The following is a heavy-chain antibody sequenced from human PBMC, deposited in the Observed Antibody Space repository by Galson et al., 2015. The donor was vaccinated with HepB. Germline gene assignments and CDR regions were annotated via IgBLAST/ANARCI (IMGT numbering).Heavy chain of an antibody. Sequence: ETLSLTCAVYGGSFSGYYWSWIRQPPGKGLEWIGEINHSGSTNYNPSLKSRVTISVDTSKNQFSLKLSSVTAADTAVYYCARGLSMAPPYNWNRPSPRWFDPWGQGTLVTVSS. V-gene: IGHV4-34*01. CDR2: INHSGST. CDR3: ARGLSMAPPYNWNRPSPRWFDP. D-gene: IGHD1-20*01. J-gene: IGHJ5*02. CDR1: GGSFSGYY.